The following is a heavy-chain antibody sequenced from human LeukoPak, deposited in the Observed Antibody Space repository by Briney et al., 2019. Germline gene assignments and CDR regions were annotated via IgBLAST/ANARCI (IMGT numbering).Heavy chain of an antibody. Sequence: PGGSLRLSCAASGFTFSNYAMSWARQAPGKGLEWVASINHNGNVNYYVDSVKGRFTISRDNAKNSLYLQMSNLRAEDTAVYYCAREPAQHLAPLDWYFDLWGRGTQVTVSS. J-gene: IGHJ2*01. V-gene: IGHV3-7*03. CDR1: GFTFSNYA. CDR3: AREPAQHLAPLDWYFDL. CDR2: INHNGNVN. D-gene: IGHD6-13*01.